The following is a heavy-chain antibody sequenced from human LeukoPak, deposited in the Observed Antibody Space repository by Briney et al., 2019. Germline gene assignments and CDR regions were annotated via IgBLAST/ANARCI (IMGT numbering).Heavy chain of an antibody. CDR2: INHSGST. CDR3: ASLGGWYGTYYYYGMDV. Sequence: SETLSLTCAVYGGSFSGYYWRWIRQPPGKGLEWIGEINHSGSTNYNPSLKSRVTISVDTSKNQFSLKLSSVTAADTAVYYCASLGGWYGTYYYYGMDVWGQGTTVTVSS. V-gene: IGHV4-34*01. CDR1: GGSFSGYY. J-gene: IGHJ6*02. D-gene: IGHD6-19*01.